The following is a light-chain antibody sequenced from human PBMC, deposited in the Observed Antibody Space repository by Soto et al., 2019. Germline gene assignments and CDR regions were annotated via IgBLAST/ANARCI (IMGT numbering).Light chain of an antibody. CDR1: RSVSDNY. CDR3: KQYDASSPLT. V-gene: IGKV3-20*01. CDR2: GAS. Sequence: EVVLTQSPGTLSLSPGDRATLSCRASRSVSDNYLAWYQQKPGRAPRLLIFGASIRAIGVPDRFIGSASGTDFTLTITGLEPDDFAVYYCKQYDASSPLTFGGGTRVDMK. J-gene: IGKJ4*01.